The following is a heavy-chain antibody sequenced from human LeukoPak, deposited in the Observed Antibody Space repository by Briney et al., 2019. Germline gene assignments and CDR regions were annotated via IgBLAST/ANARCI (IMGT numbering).Heavy chain of an antibody. D-gene: IGHD3-16*02. V-gene: IGHV1-2*06. CDR1: GYTFTGYY. J-gene: IGHJ4*02. CDR3: ASLGSSRGLRLGELSYDY. Sequence: ASVKVSCKASGYTFTGYYMHWVRQAPGQGLEWMGRINPNSGGTNYAQKFQDRVTITRDTSISTAYMELSRLRSDDTAVYYCASLGSSRGLRLGELSYDYWGQGTLVTVSS. CDR2: INPNSGGT.